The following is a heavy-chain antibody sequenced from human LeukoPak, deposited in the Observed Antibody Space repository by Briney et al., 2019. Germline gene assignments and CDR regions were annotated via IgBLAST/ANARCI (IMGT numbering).Heavy chain of an antibody. V-gene: IGHV3-23*01. CDR3: ANEVRPNDY. Sequence: GGSLRLSCAASGFSFSSHATCWVRQAPGKGLEWVSSIDISGGSTYHADSVQGRFTISRDNSKNTLYLQMNSLRAEDTALYYCANEVRPNDYWGQGTLVTVSS. D-gene: IGHD1-1*01. J-gene: IGHJ4*02. CDR1: GFSFSSHA. CDR2: IDISGGST.